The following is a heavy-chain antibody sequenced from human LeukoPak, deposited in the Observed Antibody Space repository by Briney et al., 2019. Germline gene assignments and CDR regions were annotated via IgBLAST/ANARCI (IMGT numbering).Heavy chain of an antibody. CDR2: IKQDGSEK. Sequence: GGSLRLSCAASGFTFSSYWMSWVRQAPGKGLEWVANIKQDGSEKYYVDSVKGRFTISRDNAKNSLYLQMNGLRAEDTAVYYCAREVDYDSGSFDYWGQGTLVTVSS. CDR1: GFTFSSYW. D-gene: IGHD3-10*01. V-gene: IGHV3-7*05. J-gene: IGHJ4*02. CDR3: AREVDYDSGSFDY.